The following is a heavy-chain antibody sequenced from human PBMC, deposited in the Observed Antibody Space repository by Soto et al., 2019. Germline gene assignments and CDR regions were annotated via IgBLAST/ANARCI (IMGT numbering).Heavy chain of an antibody. J-gene: IGHJ6*02. V-gene: IGHV1-3*01. CDR3: ARDLSESAVAGTYYYYGMDV. D-gene: IGHD6-19*01. CDR2: INAGNGNT. CDR1: GYTFTSYA. Sequence: ASVKVSCKASGYTFTSYAMHWVRQAPGQRLEWMGWINAGNGNTKYSQKFQGRVTITRDTSASTAYMELSSLRSEDTAVYYCARDLSESAVAGTYYYYGMDVWG.